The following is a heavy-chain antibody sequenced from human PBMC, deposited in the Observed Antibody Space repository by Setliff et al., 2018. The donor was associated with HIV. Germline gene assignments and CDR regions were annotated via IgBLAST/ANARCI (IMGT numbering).Heavy chain of an antibody. CDR1: GYTFSDYY. CDR3: AREGYYYGSGSSPPAFDI. D-gene: IGHD3-10*01. J-gene: IGHJ3*02. Sequence: GASVKVSCKASGYTFSDYYMHWVRQAPGQGLEWMGWINPNSGGTNYAQKFQGRVNMTRDTSISTTYMDLSRLRSDDTAVYYCAREGYYYGSGSSPPAFDIWGQGTMVTVSS. CDR2: INPNSGGT. V-gene: IGHV1-2*02.